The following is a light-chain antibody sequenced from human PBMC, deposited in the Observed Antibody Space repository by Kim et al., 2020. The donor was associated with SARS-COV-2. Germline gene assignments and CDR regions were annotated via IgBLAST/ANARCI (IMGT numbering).Light chain of an antibody. J-gene: IGKJ4*01. Sequence: IVMTQSPATLSVSPGERVTLSCRASESVRSKVAWYQQKPGQAPRLLIYGAFIRATGIPGRFSGSGSGTEFTLTISSLQSEDFAVYYCLQYDKWPLTFGGGTKLEI. V-gene: IGKV3-15*01. CDR2: GAF. CDR1: ESVRSK. CDR3: LQYDKWPLT.